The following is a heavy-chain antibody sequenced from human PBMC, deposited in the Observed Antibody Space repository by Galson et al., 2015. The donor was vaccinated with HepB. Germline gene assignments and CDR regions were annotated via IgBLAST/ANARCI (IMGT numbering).Heavy chain of an antibody. V-gene: IGHV5-10-1*01. CDR1: GYSFTSYW. J-gene: IGHJ2*01. Sequence: QSGAEVKKPGESLRISCKGSGYSFTSYWINWVRQMPGKGLEWMGTIAPTDSYTKYSPSFQGHVTISVDKSISTAYLQWSSLKASDTAMYYCARHREQWLIQDWYFDPWGRGTLVTVSS. CDR2: IAPTDSYT. D-gene: IGHD6-19*01. CDR3: ARHREQWLIQDWYFDP.